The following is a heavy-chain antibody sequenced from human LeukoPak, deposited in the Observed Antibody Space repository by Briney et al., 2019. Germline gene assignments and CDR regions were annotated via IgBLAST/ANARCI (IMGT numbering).Heavy chain of an antibody. CDR1: GGSFSGYY. Sequence: PSETLSLTCAVYGGSFSGYYWSWIRQPPGKGLEWMGEINHSRSTNYNPSLKSRVTLSVDTSKNQFSLKLSSVTAADTAVYYCARSQLYGSGSYGDWFDPWGQGTLVTVSS. D-gene: IGHD3-10*01. J-gene: IGHJ5*02. V-gene: IGHV4-34*01. CDR3: ARSQLYGSGSYGDWFDP. CDR2: INHSRST.